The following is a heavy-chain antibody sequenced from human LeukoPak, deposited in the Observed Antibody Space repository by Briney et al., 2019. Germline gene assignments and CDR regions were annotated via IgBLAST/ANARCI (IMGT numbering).Heavy chain of an antibody. V-gene: IGHV3-30*02. CDR3: GKDPLQYYGSGSYQVESGDY. CDR1: GFTFSSYG. CDR2: IHYDGSNK. J-gene: IGHJ4*02. Sequence: PGGSLRLSCAASGFTFSSYGIHWVRQAPGKGLEWVAFIHYDGSNKYYADSVKGRFTISRDNSKNTLYLQMNSLRVEDTAVYYCGKDPLQYYGSGSYQVESGDYWGQGTLVTVSS. D-gene: IGHD3-10*01.